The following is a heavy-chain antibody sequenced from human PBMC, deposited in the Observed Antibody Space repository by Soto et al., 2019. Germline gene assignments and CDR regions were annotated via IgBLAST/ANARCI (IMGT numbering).Heavy chain of an antibody. J-gene: IGHJ6*02. CDR1: GFTFSDHY. D-gene: IGHD3-10*01. CDR2: TRNKANSYTT. V-gene: IGHV3-72*01. Sequence: PGGSLRLSCAASGFTFSDHYMDWVRQAPGKGLEWVGRTRNKANSYTTEYAASVKGRFTISRDDSKNSLYLQMNSLKSEDTAVYYCARNGGSQPHSHYYGMDVWGQGTTVTVSS. CDR3: ARNGGSQPHSHYYGMDV.